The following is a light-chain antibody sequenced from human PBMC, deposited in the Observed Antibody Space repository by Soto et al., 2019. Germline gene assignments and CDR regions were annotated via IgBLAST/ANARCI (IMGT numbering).Light chain of an antibody. CDR2: DAS. J-gene: IGKJ2*01. V-gene: IGKV3D-20*01. CDR1: QTVVGDS. CDR3: QPYGSSPYT. Sequence: PGERATLSCGASQTVVGDSVAWYQQRPGLAPRLVIHDASNRATGIPDRFSGSRSGADFTLTISSLEPEDFAVYYCQPYGSSPYTFGQGTKLEIK.